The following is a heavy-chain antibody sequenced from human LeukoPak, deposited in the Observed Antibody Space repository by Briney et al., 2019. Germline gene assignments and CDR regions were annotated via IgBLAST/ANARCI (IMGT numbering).Heavy chain of an antibody. CDR1: GGSISSSNYY. Sequence: SETLSLTCTVSGGSISSSNYYWGWIRQPPGKGLEWIGTTYQSGDTYFNPSLKSRVSISVDTSKNQFSLKLSSVTAADTALYYCARHGVGGVPDYWGQGTLVTVSS. CDR2: TYQSGDT. CDR3: ARHGVGGVPDY. D-gene: IGHD3-16*01. J-gene: IGHJ4*02. V-gene: IGHV4-39*01.